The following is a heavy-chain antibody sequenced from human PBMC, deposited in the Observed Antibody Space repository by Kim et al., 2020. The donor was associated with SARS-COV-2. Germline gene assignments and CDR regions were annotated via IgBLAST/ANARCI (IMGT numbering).Heavy chain of an antibody. J-gene: IGHJ3*02. CDR2: MSPNRLNT. D-gene: IGHD2-21*02. Sequence: ASVKVSCKASGYKFTSFEINWVRQATGQGLEWMGRMSPNRLNTGSAQKFQGRVTMSTDISITTAYMELSSLTSEDTAVYYCARGVTAGVDIWGQGTMVTV. CDR1: GYKFTSFE. V-gene: IGHV1-8*01. CDR3: ARGVTAGVDI.